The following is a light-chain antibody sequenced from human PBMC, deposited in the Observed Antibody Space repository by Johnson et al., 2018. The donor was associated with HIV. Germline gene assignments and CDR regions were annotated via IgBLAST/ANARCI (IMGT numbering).Light chain of an antibody. CDR2: ENN. V-gene: IGLV1-51*02. CDR1: KSNIGNNY. CDR3: GTWDTSLSTGGA. Sequence: QSVLTQSPSVSAAPGQKVTISCSGTKSNIGNNYVSWYQQFPGTAPKLLIYENNKRSSGIPDRFSGSKSGTSATLGITGLQTGDEADYYCGTWDTSLSTGGAFGTGTKVTVL. J-gene: IGLJ1*01.